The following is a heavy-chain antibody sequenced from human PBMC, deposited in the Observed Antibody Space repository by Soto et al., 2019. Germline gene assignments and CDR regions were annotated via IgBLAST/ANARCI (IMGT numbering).Heavy chain of an antibody. CDR1: GFTFSSYS. D-gene: IGHD3-10*01. Sequence: GSLRLSCAASGFTFSSYSMNWVRQAPGKGLEWVSPISSSSSYIYYADSVKGRFTISRDNAKNSLYLQMNSLRAEDTAVYYCARDDPYNITYGMDVWGQGTTVTVSS. CDR3: ARDDPYNITYGMDV. J-gene: IGHJ6*02. CDR2: ISSSSSYI. V-gene: IGHV3-21*01.